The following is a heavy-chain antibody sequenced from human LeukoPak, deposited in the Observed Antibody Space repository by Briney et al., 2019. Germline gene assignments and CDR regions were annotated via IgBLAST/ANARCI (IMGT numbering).Heavy chain of an antibody. CDR2: IYWNDDK. CDR3: ARRREMATLVYAFDI. Sequence: SGPTLVKPTQPLTLTCTFSGFSLSTTGVGVGWIRQPPGKALEWLALIYWNDDKRYSPSLKSRLTITKDTSKNQVVLTMTNMDPVDTATYYCARRREMATLVYAFDIWGQGTMVTVSS. J-gene: IGHJ3*02. CDR1: GFSLSTTGVG. V-gene: IGHV2-5*01. D-gene: IGHD5-24*01.